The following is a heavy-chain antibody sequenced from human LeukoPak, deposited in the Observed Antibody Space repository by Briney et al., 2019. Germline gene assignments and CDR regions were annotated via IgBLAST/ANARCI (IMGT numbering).Heavy chain of an antibody. CDR1: GGSISSYY. V-gene: IGHV4-59*01. CDR2: IYYSGST. CDR3: ARVVWFGELSPYYYYMDV. D-gene: IGHD3-10*01. Sequence: SETLSLTCTVSGGSISSYYWSWIRQPPGKGLEWIGYIYYSGSTNYNPSLKSRVTISVDRSKNQFSLKLSSVTAADTAVYYCARVVWFGELSPYYYYMDVWGKGTTVTVSS. J-gene: IGHJ6*03.